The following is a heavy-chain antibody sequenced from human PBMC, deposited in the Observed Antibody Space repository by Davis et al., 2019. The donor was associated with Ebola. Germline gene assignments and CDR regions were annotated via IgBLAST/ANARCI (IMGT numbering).Heavy chain of an antibody. D-gene: IGHD6-13*01. V-gene: IGHV3-74*01. CDR1: GFSFSSSW. CDR2: ISSDASSI. J-gene: IGHJ4*02. Sequence: GESLKISCAASGFSFSSSWMHWVRQAPGKGLEWVSRISSDASSIIYANSVKGRFTISRDNAKSTLYLQMNSLRAEDTAVYYCISDPYSRTPLEDLDYRGQGTLVTVSS. CDR3: ISDPYSRTPLEDLDY.